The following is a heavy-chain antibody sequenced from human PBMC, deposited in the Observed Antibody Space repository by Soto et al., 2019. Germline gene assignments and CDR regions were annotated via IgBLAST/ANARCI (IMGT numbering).Heavy chain of an antibody. CDR1: GGTFSGSA. V-gene: IGHV1-69*01. J-gene: IGHJ2*01. CDR2: IIPKYGAA. D-gene: IGHD3-22*01. CDR3: AREPYSYDINGNLANYFDL. Sequence: VQLVQSGAEVKKPGSSVKVSCKASGGTFSGSAIGWVRQAPGQGLEWVGGIIPKYGAAQYAQNFQGRATITGDDSTGTASVELTSLMSEDTAVYYCAREPYSYDINGNLANYFDLWGRGTLVSVSS.